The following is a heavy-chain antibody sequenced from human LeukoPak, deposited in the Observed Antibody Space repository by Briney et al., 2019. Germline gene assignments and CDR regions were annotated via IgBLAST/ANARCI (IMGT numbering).Heavy chain of an antibody. Sequence: GGSLRLSCAASGFTFSTYWMSWVRQAPGKGLEWVANLKEDGSEKYYVDSVKGRFTISRDNAKSSLFLQMNSLRAEDTAVYYCARPGTRYSSGWDLFDYWGQGTLVTVSS. D-gene: IGHD6-19*01. J-gene: IGHJ4*02. CDR3: ARPGTRYSSGWDLFDY. CDR2: LKEDGSEK. V-gene: IGHV3-7*03. CDR1: GFTFSTYW.